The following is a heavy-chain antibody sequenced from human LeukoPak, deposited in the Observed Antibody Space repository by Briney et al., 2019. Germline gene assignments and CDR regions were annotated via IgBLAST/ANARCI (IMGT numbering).Heavy chain of an antibody. D-gene: IGHD1-26*01. V-gene: IGHV3-7*01. J-gene: IGHJ4*02. CDR1: GFTFTSSC. CDR3: ASVQWELRGVGSYFEY. Sequence: GGSLRLSCVVSGFTFTSSCMSWVREAPGKGLGWVSNIKQDGREKYYVDSVKGRFTMSRDNAKNSLYLQINNLRAAKTAVYYCASVQWELRGVGSYFEYWGQGALVTVSS. CDR2: IKQDGREK.